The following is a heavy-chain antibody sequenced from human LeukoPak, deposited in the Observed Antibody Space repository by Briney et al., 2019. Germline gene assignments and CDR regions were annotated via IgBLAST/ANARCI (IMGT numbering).Heavy chain of an antibody. CDR1: GYTFTGYY. Sequence: ASVKVSCKASGYTFTGYYIHWVRQAPGQGLEWMGWIDPNSGGTDYAQKFQGRVTVTRDTSISTAYMELSRLRSDDTAVYYCARDKSSSWYGEVDHWGQGTLVTVSS. CDR2: IDPNSGGT. V-gene: IGHV1-2*02. J-gene: IGHJ4*02. CDR3: ARDKSSSWYGEVDH. D-gene: IGHD6-13*01.